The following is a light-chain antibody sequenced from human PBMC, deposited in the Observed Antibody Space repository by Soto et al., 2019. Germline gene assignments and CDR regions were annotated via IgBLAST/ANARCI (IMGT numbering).Light chain of an antibody. CDR3: VSSAGKNVV. CDR2: EVT. Sequence: QSALTQPPSASGSHGQPVAISCTGTSRDIGGYNYVSWYQQHSGKAPKLIIYEVTRRPSGVPDRFSVSKSGSTASLTVSGLHAEDEADYYCVSSAGKNVVFGGGTKLTVL. CDR1: SRDIGGYNY. V-gene: IGLV2-8*01. J-gene: IGLJ2*01.